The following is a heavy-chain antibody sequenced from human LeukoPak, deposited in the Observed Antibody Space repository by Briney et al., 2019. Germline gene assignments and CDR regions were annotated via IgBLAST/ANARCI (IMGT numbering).Heavy chain of an antibody. Sequence: SETLSLTCTVSGGSISSSSYYWGWIRQPPGKGLEWIGSIYYSGNTYYNPSLKSRVTISVDTSKNQLSLKLSSVTAADTAVYYCARVTGSYYYYYYMDVWGKGTTVTVSS. D-gene: IGHD3-10*01. CDR3: ARVTGSYYYYYYMDV. V-gene: IGHV4-39*07. CDR1: GGSISSSSYY. J-gene: IGHJ6*03. CDR2: IYYSGNT.